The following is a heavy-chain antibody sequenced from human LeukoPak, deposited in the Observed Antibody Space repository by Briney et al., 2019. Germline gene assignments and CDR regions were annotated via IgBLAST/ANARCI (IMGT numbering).Heavy chain of an antibody. CDR2: ISYDGSSK. CDR3: ARDGYYFHSSGYYQIDY. CDR1: GFNFSNYV. V-gene: IGHV3-30*04. D-gene: IGHD3-22*01. J-gene: IGHJ4*02. Sequence: GGSLRLSCAASGFNFSNYVMHWVRQAPGKGLEWVTVISYDGSSKYYADSVKGRFTVSRDNSKNTLFLHMNNLRAEDTAVYYCARDGYYFHSSGYYQIDYWGQGTPVTVSS.